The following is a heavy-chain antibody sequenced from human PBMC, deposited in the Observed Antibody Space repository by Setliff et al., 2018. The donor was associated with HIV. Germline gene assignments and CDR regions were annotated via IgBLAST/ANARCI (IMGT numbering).Heavy chain of an antibody. J-gene: IGHJ4*02. D-gene: IGHD6-13*01. Sequence: GGSLRLSCAASGFTFSTYSMNWVRQAPGKGLEWVSSISSSSSHIYYADSVKGRFTISRDNAKKSLYLLMKSLRVEDTAVYYCVRDAQQLVLDSWGQGTLVTVSS. CDR1: GFTFSTYS. CDR2: ISSSSSHI. V-gene: IGHV3-21*01. CDR3: VRDAQQLVLDS.